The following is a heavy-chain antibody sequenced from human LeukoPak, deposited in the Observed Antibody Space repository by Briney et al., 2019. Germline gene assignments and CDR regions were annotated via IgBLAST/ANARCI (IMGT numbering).Heavy chain of an antibody. D-gene: IGHD3-3*02. J-gene: IGHJ5*02. Sequence: GASVKVSCKASEYTFIGYYLHWVRQAPGQGLEWMGWINPRTGGTNYAQNFQGRVTMTRDTSISTAYMELGGLRSDDTAVYYCARDFSRDGWLDPWGQGTLVTVPS. CDR2: INPRTGGT. CDR3: ARDFSRDGWLDP. V-gene: IGHV1-2*02. CDR1: EYTFIGYY.